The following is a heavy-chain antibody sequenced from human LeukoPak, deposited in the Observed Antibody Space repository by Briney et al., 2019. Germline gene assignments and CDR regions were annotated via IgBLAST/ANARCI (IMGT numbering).Heavy chain of an antibody. V-gene: IGHV3-23*01. CDR2: TSGSGGST. CDR1: GFTFSSYA. Sequence: GGSLRLSCAASGFTFSSYAMSWVRQAPGKGLEWVSATSGSGGSTYYAASVKGRFTISRDNSKNTLYLQMNSLRAEDTAVYYCAKDFWSGYYFDYWGQGTLVTVSS. CDR3: AKDFWSGYYFDY. D-gene: IGHD3-3*01. J-gene: IGHJ4*02.